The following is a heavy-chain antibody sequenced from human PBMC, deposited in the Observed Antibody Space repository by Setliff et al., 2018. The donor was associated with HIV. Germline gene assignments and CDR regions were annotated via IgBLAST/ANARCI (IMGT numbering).Heavy chain of an antibody. CDR1: GGSISSYY. Sequence: KSSETLSLTCTVSGGSISSYYWSWIRQPPGKGLEWIGHIYTSGSTNYNPSLKSRVTISADTSENQFSLKLRSVTAADTAVYYCARPRLRGSGAFDIWGQGTMVTVSS. CDR2: IYTSGST. J-gene: IGHJ3*02. D-gene: IGHD2-21*01. V-gene: IGHV4-4*08. CDR3: ARPRLRGSGAFDI.